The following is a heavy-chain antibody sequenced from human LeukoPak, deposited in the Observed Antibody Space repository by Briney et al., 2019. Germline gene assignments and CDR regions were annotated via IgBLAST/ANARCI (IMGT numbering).Heavy chain of an antibody. CDR1: GYSISSGYY. D-gene: IGHD3/OR15-3a*01. J-gene: IGHJ4*02. Sequence: PSETLSLTCAVSGYSISSGYYWGWIRQPPGKGLEWIGSIYYTGNTYYNASLKSRVTISIDTSKNQFSLKLTSVTAADTAVYYCAKQTGSGLFILPGGQGTLVTVSS. CDR2: IYYTGNT. V-gene: IGHV4-38-2*01. CDR3: AKQTGSGLFILP.